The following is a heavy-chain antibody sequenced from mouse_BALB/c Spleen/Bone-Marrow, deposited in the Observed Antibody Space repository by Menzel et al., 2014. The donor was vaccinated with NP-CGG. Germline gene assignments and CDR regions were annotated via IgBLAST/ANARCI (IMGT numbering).Heavy chain of an antibody. CDR3: ARYDPYYYGMGFDV. Sequence: VQLQQSGAELVKPGASVKLSCTASGFNIKDTYMHWVEQRPEQGLEWIGRIDPANGNTKYDPKFQGKATITADTSSNTAYLQLSSLTSEDTAVYYCARYDPYYYGMGFDVWGAGTTVTVSS. V-gene: IGHV14-3*02. D-gene: IGHD1-1*01. CDR2: IDPANGNT. J-gene: IGHJ1*01. CDR1: GFNIKDTY.